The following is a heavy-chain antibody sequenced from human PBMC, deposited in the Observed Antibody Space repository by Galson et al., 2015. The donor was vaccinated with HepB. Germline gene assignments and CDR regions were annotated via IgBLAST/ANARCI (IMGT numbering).Heavy chain of an antibody. D-gene: IGHD2-2*01. J-gene: IGHJ3*02. CDR1: GGTFSNYG. CDR2: IIPIFGTA. CDR3: ARDPNCSSTSCYLIGAFDI. Sequence: SVKVSCKASGGTFSNYGISWVRQAPGQGLEWMGGIIPIFGTANYAQKFQGRVTIIADETTSTAYMELSSLRSADTAVYYCARDPNCSSTSCYLIGAFDIWGQGTMVTVSS. V-gene: IGHV1-69*13.